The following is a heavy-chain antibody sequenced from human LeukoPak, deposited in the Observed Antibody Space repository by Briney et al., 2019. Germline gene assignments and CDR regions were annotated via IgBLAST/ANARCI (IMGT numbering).Heavy chain of an antibody. Sequence: SETLSLTCTVSGGSISSYYWSWIRQPAGKGLEWIGRIYTSGSTNYNPSLKSRVTMSVDTSKNQFSLKLSSVTAADTAVYYCARILAYCGGDCHDAFDIWGQGTMVTVSS. V-gene: IGHV4-4*07. J-gene: IGHJ3*02. CDR1: GGSISSYY. D-gene: IGHD2-21*02. CDR3: ARILAYCGGDCHDAFDI. CDR2: IYTSGST.